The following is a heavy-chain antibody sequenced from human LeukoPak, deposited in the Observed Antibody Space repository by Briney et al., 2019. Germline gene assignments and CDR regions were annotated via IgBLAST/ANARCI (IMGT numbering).Heavy chain of an antibody. CDR2: IYYSGST. CDR1: GASISSFY. J-gene: IGHJ4*02. D-gene: IGHD3-16*01. Sequence: SQTLSLTCTVSGASISSFYWSWIRQPPGKGLGWIGYIYYSGSTNYNPSLKRRVTISVDTSKNQFSLKRSSVTAADTAVYYCARRGYFDYWGQGTLVTVSS. CDR3: ARRGYFDY. V-gene: IGHV4-59*08.